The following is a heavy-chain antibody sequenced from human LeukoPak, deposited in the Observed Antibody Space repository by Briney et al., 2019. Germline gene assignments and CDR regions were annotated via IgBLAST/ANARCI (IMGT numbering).Heavy chain of an antibody. CDR3: ARAARIAAAGTPWFDP. D-gene: IGHD6-13*01. J-gene: IGHJ5*02. V-gene: IGHV3-30*03. CDR2: ISYDGSNK. Sequence: GGSLRLSCAASGFTFSSYGMHWVRQAPGKGLEWVAVISYDGSNKYYADSVKGRFTIARDNSKNTLYLQMNSLRAEDTAVYYCARAARIAAAGTPWFDPWGQGTLVTVSS. CDR1: GFTFSSYG.